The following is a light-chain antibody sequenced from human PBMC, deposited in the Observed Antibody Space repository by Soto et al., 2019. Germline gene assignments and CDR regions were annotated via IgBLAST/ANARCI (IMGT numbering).Light chain of an antibody. CDR1: QSVSSN. CDR3: QQYNNWPPRAT. V-gene: IGKV3-15*01. CDR2: GAS. J-gene: IGKJ4*01. Sequence: EIVMTQSPATLSVSPGERATLSCRASQSVSSNLAWYQQKPGQAPRLLIYGASTRATGIPARFSGSGSGTEFTLTISSPQSEDFAVYYCQQYNNWPPRATFGGGTKVEIK.